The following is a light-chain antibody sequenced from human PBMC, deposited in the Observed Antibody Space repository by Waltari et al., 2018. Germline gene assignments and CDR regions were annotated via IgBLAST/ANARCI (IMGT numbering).Light chain of an antibody. CDR2: DAS. CDR1: QSVRDNY. Sequence: ETVLTQSPGTLSLSPGERATISCRASQSVRDNYLAWYQQKPGQAPRLLIYDASSRATGIPDRFSGSGSGTDFTLTISRLEPEDFAVYYCQQYSTPYTFGQGTKLE. CDR3: QQYSTPYT. J-gene: IGKJ2*01. V-gene: IGKV3-20*01.